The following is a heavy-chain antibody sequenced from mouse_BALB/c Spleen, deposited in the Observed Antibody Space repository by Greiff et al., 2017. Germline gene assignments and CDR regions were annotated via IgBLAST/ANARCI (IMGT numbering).Heavy chain of an antibody. V-gene: IGHV2-2*02. Sequence: VKLMESGPGLVQPSQSLSITCTVSGFSLTSYGVHWVRQSPGKGLEWLGVIWSGGSTDYNAAFISRLSISKDNSKSQVFFKMNSLQANDTAIYYCARNRYDVNYAMDYWGQGTSVTVSS. CDR1: GFSLTSYG. J-gene: IGHJ4*01. CDR3: ARNRYDVNYAMDY. D-gene: IGHD2-14*01. CDR2: IWSGGST.